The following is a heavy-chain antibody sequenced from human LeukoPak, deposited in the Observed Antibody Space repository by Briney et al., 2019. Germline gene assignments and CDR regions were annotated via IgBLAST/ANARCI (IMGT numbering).Heavy chain of an antibody. CDR2: IYYGGNT. D-gene: IGHD1-1*01. J-gene: IGHJ4*02. Sequence: SETLSLTCAVSGDSVSSSNYYWSWIRQPPGKGREWIGYIYYGGNTNYNPSLQSRVTISVDTSKSQFSLKLSSVTAADTAVYYCARLTRRSGNYFDYWGRGTLVTVSS. CDR1: GDSVSSSNYY. CDR3: ARLTRRSGNYFDY. V-gene: IGHV4-61*01.